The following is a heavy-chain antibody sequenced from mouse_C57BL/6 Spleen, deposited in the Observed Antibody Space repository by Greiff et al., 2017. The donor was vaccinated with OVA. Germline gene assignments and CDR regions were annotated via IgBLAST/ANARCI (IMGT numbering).Heavy chain of an antibody. J-gene: IGHJ1*03. CDR1: GFNINAYY. CDR2: IDPEDGEP. Sequence: EVQLQQSGAELVKPGASVKLSCTASGFNINAYYMHWVKQRPEQGLEWIGRIDPEDGEPKYAPKFPGKAPIPADTSSNTAYRQLSSLTSEDTAVYYCARNGANWDFDVWGTGTTVTVSS. CDR3: ARNGANWDFDV. V-gene: IGHV14-2*01. D-gene: IGHD3-1*01.